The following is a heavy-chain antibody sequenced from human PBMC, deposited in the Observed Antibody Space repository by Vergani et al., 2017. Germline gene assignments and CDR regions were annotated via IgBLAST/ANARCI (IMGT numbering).Heavy chain of an antibody. D-gene: IGHD3-10*02. J-gene: IGHJ3*02. Sequence: QVQLVESEGGVVQPGRSLTLSCVASGFTFSSHGMHWVRQAPGKGLEWVAVIWYDGSNKYYGDSVKGRFTISRDNSKNTLYLQMNSLRVEDTAVYYCAKDAITMFPGGDAFDIWGQGTMVTVSS. CDR1: GFTFSSHG. CDR3: AKDAITMFPGGDAFDI. V-gene: IGHV3-33*06. CDR2: IWYDGSNK.